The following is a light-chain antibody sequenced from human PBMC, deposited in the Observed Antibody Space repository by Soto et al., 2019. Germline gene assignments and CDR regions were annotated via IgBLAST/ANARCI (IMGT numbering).Light chain of an antibody. CDR3: QQYMSAVT. CDR2: GVS. Sequence: EIVLTQSPGSLSLSPGERATLSCRASQSVDSTFFAWYQKKPGQAPRLLMYGVSKRATGIPDRFSGSGSGTDFTLTISRLQPEDFAGYYCQQYMSAVTFGQGTRVEIK. J-gene: IGKJ1*01. V-gene: IGKV3-20*01. CDR1: QSVDSTF.